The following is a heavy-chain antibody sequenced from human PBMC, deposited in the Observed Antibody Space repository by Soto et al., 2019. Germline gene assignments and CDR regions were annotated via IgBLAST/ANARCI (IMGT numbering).Heavy chain of an antibody. CDR2: ISGSGDST. Sequence: GGSMRLSCAASGFTFSSYAMRWVRQAPGKGLEWVSAISGSGDSTYYADSVEGRFTISRDNSKNTLYLQMNSLRAEDTAVYYCAKSRVWLVPGEFDPWGQGTLVTVSS. J-gene: IGHJ5*02. CDR1: GFTFSSYA. D-gene: IGHD6-19*01. CDR3: AKSRVWLVPGEFDP. V-gene: IGHV3-23*01.